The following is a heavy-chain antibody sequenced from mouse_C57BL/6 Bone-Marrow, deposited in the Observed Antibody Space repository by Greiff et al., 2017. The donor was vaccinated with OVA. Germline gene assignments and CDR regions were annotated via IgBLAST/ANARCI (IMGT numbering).Heavy chain of an antibody. Sequence: VQLQQSGPELVKPGASVKISCKASGYTFTDYYMNWVKQSHGKSLEWIGDINPNNGGTSYNQKFKGKATLTVDKSSSTAYMELRSLTSEDSAVYYGARGIYYGSSYDAMDYWGQGTSVTVSS. CDR3: ARGIYYGSSYDAMDY. CDR2: INPNNGGT. J-gene: IGHJ4*01. V-gene: IGHV1-26*01. D-gene: IGHD1-1*01. CDR1: GYTFTDYY.